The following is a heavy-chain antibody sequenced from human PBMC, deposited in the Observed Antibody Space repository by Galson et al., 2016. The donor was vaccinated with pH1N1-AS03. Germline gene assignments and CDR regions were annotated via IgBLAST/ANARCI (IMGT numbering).Heavy chain of an antibody. V-gene: IGHV3-23*01. CDR3: ANRGDTLGFSES. CDR2: ISGLGEST. D-gene: IGHD4-17*01. Sequence: SLRLSCAASGFIFSNYAMTWVRQAPGKGLQWVSTISGLGESTKYADSVKGRFTISRDNSKNTVNLHMNSLRVEDTAVYYCANRGDTLGFSESWGQGTLVTVSS. J-gene: IGHJ5*02. CDR1: GFIFSNYA.